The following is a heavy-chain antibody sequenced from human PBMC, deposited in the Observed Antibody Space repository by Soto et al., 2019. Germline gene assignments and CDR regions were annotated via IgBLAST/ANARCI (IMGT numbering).Heavy chain of an antibody. CDR1: GYTFTSYA. D-gene: IGHD5-18*01. CDR2: IHPYSGNT. Sequence: QVQLVQSGTEVKKPGASVKVSCKASGYTFTSYAISWVRQAPGQGLEWMGWIHPYSGNTTYAQKRQGRVTMPTDTSTSSAYRELRSLRSDATAEYYGARDTAMALPVAWGQGTLVTVS. J-gene: IGHJ4*02. V-gene: IGHV1-18*01. CDR3: ARDTAMALPVA.